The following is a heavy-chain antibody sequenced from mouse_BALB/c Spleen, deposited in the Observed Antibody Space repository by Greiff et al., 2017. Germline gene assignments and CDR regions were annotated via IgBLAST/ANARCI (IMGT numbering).Heavy chain of an antibody. Sequence: EVQLQQSGPELVKPGASVKIPCKASGYTFTDYNMDWVKQSHGKSLEWIGDINPNNGGTIYNQKFKGKATLTVDKSSSTAYMELRSLTSEDTAVYYCAREEKTYYGNYEAMDYWGQGTSVTVSS. CDR2: INPNNGGT. V-gene: IGHV1-18*01. J-gene: IGHJ4*01. D-gene: IGHD2-1*01. CDR3: AREEKTYYGNYEAMDY. CDR1: GYTFTDYN.